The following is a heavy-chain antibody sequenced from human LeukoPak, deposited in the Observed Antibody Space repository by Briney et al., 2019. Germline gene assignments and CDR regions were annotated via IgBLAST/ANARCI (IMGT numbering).Heavy chain of an antibody. Sequence: GGSLRLSCAASGFTLSSYAMSWVRQAPGKGLEWVSAISGSGGSTYYADSVKGRLTISRDNSKNTLYLQMNSLRAEDTAVYYCAKDTKPGIAVAGTGYWGQGTLVTVSS. CDR2: ISGSGGST. CDR3: AKDTKPGIAVAGTGY. J-gene: IGHJ4*02. V-gene: IGHV3-23*01. D-gene: IGHD6-19*01. CDR1: GFTLSSYA.